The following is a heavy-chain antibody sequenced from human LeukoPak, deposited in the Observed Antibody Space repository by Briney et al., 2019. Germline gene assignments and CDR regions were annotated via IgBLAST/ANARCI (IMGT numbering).Heavy chain of an antibody. V-gene: IGHV3-33*08. CDR3: ARGKSKLLWFGELFYDAFDI. CDR2: IWYDGSNK. Sequence: GGSLRLSCEAAGFSISGTYMSWVRQTPGRGLEWVAVIWYDGSNKYYADSVKGRFTISRDNSKNTLYLQMNSLRAEDTAVYYCARGKSKLLWFGELFYDAFDIWGQGTMVTVSS. CDR1: GFSISGTY. J-gene: IGHJ3*02. D-gene: IGHD3-10*01.